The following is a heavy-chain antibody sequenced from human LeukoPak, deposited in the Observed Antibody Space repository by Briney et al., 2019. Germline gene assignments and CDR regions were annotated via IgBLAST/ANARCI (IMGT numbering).Heavy chain of an antibody. V-gene: IGHV4-39*07. CDR2: IYYTGST. J-gene: IGHJ4*02. CDR1: GDSISTSSYY. Sequence: SETLSLTCTVSGDSISTSSYYWGWIRQPPGKGLEWIGSIYYTGSTNYNPSLKSRVTISVDTSKKQFSLKLSSVTAADTAVYYCAGNYYGSGSYHSEDRYWGQGTLVTVSS. D-gene: IGHD3-10*01. CDR3: AGNYYGSGSYHSEDRY.